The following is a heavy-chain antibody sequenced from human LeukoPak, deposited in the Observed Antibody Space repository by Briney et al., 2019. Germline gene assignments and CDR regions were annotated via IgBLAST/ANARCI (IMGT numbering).Heavy chain of an antibody. Sequence: GASVKVSCKASGYTFTGYYMHWVRQAPGQGLEWMRWNNPNSGGTNYAQKLQGRVTMTRDTSISTAYMELSSLRSDDTAVYYCASHDSSGYIFDFWGQGTLVTVSS. J-gene: IGHJ4*02. V-gene: IGHV1-2*02. D-gene: IGHD3-22*01. CDR3: ASHDSSGYIFDF. CDR1: GYTFTGYY. CDR2: NNPNSGGT.